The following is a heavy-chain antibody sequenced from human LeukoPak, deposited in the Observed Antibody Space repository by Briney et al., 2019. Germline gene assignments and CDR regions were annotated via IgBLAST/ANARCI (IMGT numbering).Heavy chain of an antibody. V-gene: IGHV3-23*01. J-gene: IGHJ4*02. CDR3: AKGQRVVVVAALDY. D-gene: IGHD2-15*01. CDR1: GFTFSSYA. CDR2: ISGSGGST. Sequence: GGSLRLSCAASGFTFSSYAMSWVRQAPGKGLEWVSAISGSGGSTYYADSVKGRFTISRDNSKNTLYLQMNSLRAEDTAVYYCAKGQRVVVVAALDYWGQGTLVTVSS.